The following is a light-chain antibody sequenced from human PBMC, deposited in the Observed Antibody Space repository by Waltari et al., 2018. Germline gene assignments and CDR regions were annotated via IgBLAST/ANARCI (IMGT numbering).Light chain of an antibody. J-gene: IGKJ4*01. CDR2: GTF. Sequence: IVMTQSPATLSVSPGETVSLSCRAGQSVSPKLAWYQQKPGQAPRILIYGTFVRATGIPGRFSGSESGTEFTLTISSLQSEDFALYYCQQYHDSPRTFGGGTKVEI. CDR3: QQYHDSPRT. V-gene: IGKV3-15*01. CDR1: QSVSPK.